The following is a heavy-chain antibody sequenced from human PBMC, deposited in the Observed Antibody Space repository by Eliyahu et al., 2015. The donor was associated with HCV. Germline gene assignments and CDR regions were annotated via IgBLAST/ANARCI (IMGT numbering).Heavy chain of an antibody. CDR3: ARHFPHYGYWIGGFDL. Sequence: QVQLQQWGAGLVKPSETLSLTCDVYXGSFSESYWGWVRQPPGMGLEWIGEINHRDRESPKYNPSLKSRAIISADTLKNEVSLKLTSVTAADTAVYYCARHFPHYGYWIGGFDLWGQGTMVTVSS. V-gene: IGHV4-34*02. J-gene: IGHJ3*01. CDR2: INHRDRESP. CDR1: XGSFSESY. D-gene: IGHD3-3*01.